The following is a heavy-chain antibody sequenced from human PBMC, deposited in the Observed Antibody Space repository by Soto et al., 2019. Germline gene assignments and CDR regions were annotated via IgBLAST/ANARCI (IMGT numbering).Heavy chain of an antibody. D-gene: IGHD3-22*01. CDR3: ARAGRGDSSGYSDY. Sequence: SVKVSCKASGGTFSSYTISWVRQAPGQGLEWMGRIIPILGIANYAQKFQGRVTMTADTSTSTAYMELSSLRSEDTAVYYCARAGRGDSSGYSDYWGQGTLVTVSS. CDR1: GGTFSSYT. CDR2: IIPILGIA. J-gene: IGHJ4*02. V-gene: IGHV1-69*02.